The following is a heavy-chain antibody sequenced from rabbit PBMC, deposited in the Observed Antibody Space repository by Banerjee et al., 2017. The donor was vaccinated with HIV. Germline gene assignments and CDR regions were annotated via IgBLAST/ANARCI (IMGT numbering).Heavy chain of an antibody. CDR1: GFSFTSSYY. J-gene: IGHJ6*01. D-gene: IGHD8-1*01. CDR2: IYVGSSGST. CDR3: ARELVVVLMGLGYYGMDL. Sequence: QSLEESGGDLVKPGASLTLTCTASGFSFTSSYYMCWVRQAPGKGLEWIACIYVGSSGSTYYASWAKGRFTISKTSSTTVTLQVTSLTAADTATYFCARELVVVLMGLGYYGMDLWGPGTLVTVS. V-gene: IGHV1S40*01.